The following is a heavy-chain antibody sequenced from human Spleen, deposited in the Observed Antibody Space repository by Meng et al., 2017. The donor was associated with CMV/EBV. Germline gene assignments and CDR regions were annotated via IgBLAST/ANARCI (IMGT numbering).Heavy chain of an antibody. CDR3: ARDLGYGDYVGNLGYYYYGMDV. D-gene: IGHD4-17*01. CDR1: GYTFTSYD. J-gene: IGHJ6*02. CDR2: INPNSGGT. V-gene: IGHV1-2*02. Sequence: ASVKVSCKASGYTFTSYDINWVRQAAGQGLEWMGWINPNSGGTNYAQKFQGRVTMTRDTSISTAYMELSRLRSDDTAVYYCARDLGYGDYVGNLGYYYYGMDVWGQGTTVTVS.